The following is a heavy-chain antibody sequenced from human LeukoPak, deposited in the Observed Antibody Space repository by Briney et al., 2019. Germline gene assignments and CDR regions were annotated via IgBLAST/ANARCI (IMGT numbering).Heavy chain of an antibody. CDR2: ISSDGSIK. CDR3: ARDPEPKYYDFWSGIYYYYYGMDV. Sequence: GGSLRLSCTASKFTFSHYGMQWVRQAPGKGLEWVAVISSDGSIKVYADSVKGRFTLSRDNSINTVDPQMNSLRAEDTAVYYCARDPEPKYYDFWSGIYYYYYGMDVWGQGTTVTVSS. CDR1: KFTFSHYG. D-gene: IGHD3-3*01. J-gene: IGHJ6*02. V-gene: IGHV3-30*03.